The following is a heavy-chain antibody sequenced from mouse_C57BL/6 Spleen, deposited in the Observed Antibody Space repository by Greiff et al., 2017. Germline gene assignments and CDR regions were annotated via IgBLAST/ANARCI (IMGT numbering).Heavy chain of an antibody. CDR2: INPSNGGT. CDR3: ARWGYYYGSSYEGMDY. CDR1: GYTFTSYW. Sequence: QVQLQQPGTELVKPGASVKLSCKASGYTFTSYWMHWVKQRPGQGLEWIGNINPSNGGTNYNEKFKSKATLTVDKSSSTAYMQLSSLTSEDSAVDYGARWGYYYGSSYEGMDYWGQGTSVTVSS. J-gene: IGHJ4*01. V-gene: IGHV1-53*01. D-gene: IGHD1-1*01.